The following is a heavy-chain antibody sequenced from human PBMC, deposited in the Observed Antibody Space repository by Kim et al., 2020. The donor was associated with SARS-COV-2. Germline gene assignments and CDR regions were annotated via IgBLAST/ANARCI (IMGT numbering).Heavy chain of an antibody. CDR3: TTLKWELPTY. J-gene: IGHJ4*02. V-gene: IGHV3-15*01. CDR2: TT. Sequence: TTDYAAPVKGRFTISRDDAKNKLYLQMNSLKTEDTAVYYCTTLKWELPTYWGQGTLVTVSS. D-gene: IGHD1-26*01.